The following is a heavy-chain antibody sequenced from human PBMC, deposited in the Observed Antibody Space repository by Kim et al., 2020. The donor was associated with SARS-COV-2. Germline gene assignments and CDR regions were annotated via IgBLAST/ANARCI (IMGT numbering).Heavy chain of an antibody. CDR3: TSPLGGAAADSGH. V-gene: IGHV3-73*01. CDR2: IRTKPNSYAT. J-gene: IGHJ4*02. D-gene: IGHD6-13*01. Sequence: GGSLRLSCAASGFMFSVSPIHWVRQASGKGLEWLGRIRTKPNSYATTYAASVKGRFTISRDDSKNMAYLQVNNLKTEDTAVYYCTSPLGGAAADSGHWGLGTLVTVSS. CDR1: GFMFSVSP.